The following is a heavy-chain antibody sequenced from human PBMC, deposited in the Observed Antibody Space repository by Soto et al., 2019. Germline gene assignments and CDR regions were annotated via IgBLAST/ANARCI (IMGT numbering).Heavy chain of an antibody. V-gene: IGHV1-18*01. CDR1: GYIFTTYG. J-gene: IGHJ4*02. D-gene: IGHD1-1*01. CDR2: ISAHNGNT. CDR3: ARGRYGDY. Sequence: QVHLVQSGAEVKKPGASVKVSCKGSGYIFTTYGITWVRQAPGQGLEWMGWISAHNGNTNYAQKRQRRVTVTRDTSTSTAYMELRNLRSDGTAVYYCARGRYGDYWGQGALVTVSS.